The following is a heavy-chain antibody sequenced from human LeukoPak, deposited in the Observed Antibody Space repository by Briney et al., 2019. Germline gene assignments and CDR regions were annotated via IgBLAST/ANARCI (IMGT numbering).Heavy chain of an antibody. D-gene: IGHD6-13*01. J-gene: IGHJ4*02. Sequence: PSETLSLTCTDSGASMSNHYWSWIRQPPGKGLEWIGYIYDSETTNYNPSLKSRVTMSVDTSKNQFFLNLSSVTAADTALYYCASRPSGSTWYGVFDYWSRGTLVTVSS. CDR3: ASRPSGSTWYGVFDY. CDR2: IYDSETT. CDR1: GASMSNHY. V-gene: IGHV4-59*11.